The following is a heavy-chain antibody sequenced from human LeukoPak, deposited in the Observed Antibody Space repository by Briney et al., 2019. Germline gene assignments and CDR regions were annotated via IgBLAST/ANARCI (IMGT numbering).Heavy chain of an antibody. CDR3: ARGDYGSGTYLWGS. CDR2: IFYSGGT. J-gene: IGHJ5*02. Sequence: SETLSLTCTVSGGSINTPNYYWGWIRQTPGKGLEWIGNIFYSGGTYYSPSLTSRVTISLDTSRNQFSLKLNSVTAADTAVYYCARGDYGSGTYLWGSWGQGILVTVSP. D-gene: IGHD3-10*01. V-gene: IGHV4-39*07. CDR1: GGSINTPNYY.